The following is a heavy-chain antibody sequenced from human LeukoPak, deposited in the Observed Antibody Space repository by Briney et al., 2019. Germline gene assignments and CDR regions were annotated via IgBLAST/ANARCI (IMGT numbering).Heavy chain of an antibody. D-gene: IGHD5-12*01. J-gene: IGHJ3*02. CDR3: AKDYSGWLNDAFDI. V-gene: IGHV3-30*02. CDR2: IRYDGGNK. CDR1: GFTFSSYG. Sequence: GGSLRLSXAASGFTFSSYGMHWVRQAPGKGLEWVAFIRYDGGNKYYADSVKGRFTISRDNSKNTLYLQMNSLRAEDTAVYYCAKDYSGWLNDAFDIWGQGTVVTVSS.